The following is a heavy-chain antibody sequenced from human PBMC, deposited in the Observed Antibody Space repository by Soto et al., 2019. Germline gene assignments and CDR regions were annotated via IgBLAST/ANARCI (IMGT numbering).Heavy chain of an antibody. V-gene: IGHV1-46*01. Sequence: GASVKVSCKASGYTFTNYYMHWVRQAPGQGLEWMGIINPNGDSTTYAQKFQGRVTMTRDTSTSTAYMELSSLRSEDTAVYYCARDPRSSSSNYYFDYWGQGTLVTVSS. J-gene: IGHJ4*02. CDR2: INPNGDST. CDR1: GYTFTNYY. CDR3: ARDPRSSSSNYYFDY. D-gene: IGHD6-6*01.